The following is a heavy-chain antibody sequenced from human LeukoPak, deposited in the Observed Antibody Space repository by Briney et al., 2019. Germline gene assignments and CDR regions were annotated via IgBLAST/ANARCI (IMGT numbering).Heavy chain of an antibody. Sequence: GASVKVSCKASGYTFTSYGISWVRQAPGQGLERMGWISAYNGNTNYAQRLQGRVTMTTDTSTSTAYMELRSLRSDDTAVYYCARGVGGWPYYYYYGMDVWGQGTTVTVSS. CDR3: ARGVGGWPYYYYYGMDV. D-gene: IGHD6-19*01. CDR1: GYTFTSYG. V-gene: IGHV1-18*01. CDR2: ISAYNGNT. J-gene: IGHJ6*02.